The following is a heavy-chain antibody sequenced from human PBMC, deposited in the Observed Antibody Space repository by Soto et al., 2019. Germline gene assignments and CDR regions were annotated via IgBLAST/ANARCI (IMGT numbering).Heavy chain of an antibody. CDR1: GYTFTSYY. CDR2: INPSGGST. J-gene: IGHJ6*03. Sequence: GASVKVSCKASGYTFTSYYMHWVRQAPGQGLEWMGIINPSGGSTSYAQKFQGRVTMTRDTSTSTVYMELSSLRYEDTAVYYCARVSSLTGTTSYYYYYMDVWGKGTTVTVSS. D-gene: IGHD1-7*01. CDR3: ARVSSLTGTTSYYYYYMDV. V-gene: IGHV1-46*03.